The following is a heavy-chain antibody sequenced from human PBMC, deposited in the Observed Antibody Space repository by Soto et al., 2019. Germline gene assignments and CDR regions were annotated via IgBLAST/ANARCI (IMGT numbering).Heavy chain of an antibody. Sequence: ESGGGVVQPGRSLRLSCAASGFTFSSYGMNWVRQAPGKGLEWVAVISYDGSNKYYADSVKGRFTISRDSAKNMLYLQMNSRRAEDTAVYYCAKEDSSSWHYYYGMDGWGQGTTVTVSS. D-gene: IGHD6-13*01. CDR3: AKEDSSSWHYYYGMDG. CDR2: ISYDGSNK. V-gene: IGHV3-30*18. CDR1: GFTFSSYG. J-gene: IGHJ6*02.